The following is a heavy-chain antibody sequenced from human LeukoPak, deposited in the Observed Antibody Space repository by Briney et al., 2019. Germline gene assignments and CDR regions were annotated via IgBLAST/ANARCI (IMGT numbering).Heavy chain of an antibody. Sequence: GGSLRLSCAASGFTISSYAMSWVRQAPGKGLEWVSAISGSGGSTYYADSVKGRFTISRDNSKNTLYLQMNSLRAEDTAVYYCAKMGGDYGGLDYWGQGTLVTVSS. J-gene: IGHJ4*02. D-gene: IGHD4-17*01. CDR3: AKMGGDYGGLDY. CDR2: ISGSGGST. CDR1: GFTISSYA. V-gene: IGHV3-23*01.